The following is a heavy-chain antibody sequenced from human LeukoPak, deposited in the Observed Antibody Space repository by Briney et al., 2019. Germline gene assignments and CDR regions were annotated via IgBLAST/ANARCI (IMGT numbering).Heavy chain of an antibody. Sequence: ASVKVSCKASGYTFTGYYMHWVRHAPGQGLEWMGWINPNSGGTNYAQKFQGRVTMTRDTSISTAYMELSRLRSDDTAVYYCARDDDILTGYYYWGQGTLVTVSS. J-gene: IGHJ4*02. CDR3: ARDDDILTGYYY. CDR1: GYTFTGYY. D-gene: IGHD3-9*01. V-gene: IGHV1-2*02. CDR2: INPNSGGT.